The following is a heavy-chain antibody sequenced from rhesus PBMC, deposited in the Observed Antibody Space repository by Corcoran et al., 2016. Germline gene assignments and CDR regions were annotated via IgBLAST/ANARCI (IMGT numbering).Heavy chain of an antibody. Sequence: VQLQESGPGLVTPSATLSLTFVVSGGPIRVHYWNWISPFPGKGLEWIGYITGISGNTYYNPSLKSRVTISTDTSKNQLSLKLTSVTAADSAVYYCSRNNEFWGQGALVTVSS. CDR3: SRNNEF. J-gene: IGHJ1*01. CDR1: GGPIRVHY. V-gene: IGHV4-165*02. CDR2: ITGISGNT.